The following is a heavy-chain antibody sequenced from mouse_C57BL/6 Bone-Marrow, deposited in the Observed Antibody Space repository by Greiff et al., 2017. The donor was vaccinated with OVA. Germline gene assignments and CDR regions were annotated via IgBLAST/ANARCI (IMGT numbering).Heavy chain of an antibody. D-gene: IGHD4-1*01. CDR2: IDPSDSET. CDR3: ARRRNWCFDY. CDR1: GYTFTSYW. J-gene: IGHJ2*01. V-gene: IGHV1-52*01. Sequence: QVQLQQSGAELVRPGSSVKLSCKASGYTFTSYWMHWVKQRPIQGLEWIGNIDPSDSETHYNQKFKDKATLTVDKSSSTAYMQLSSLTSEDSAVYYCARRRNWCFDYWGQGTTLTVSS.